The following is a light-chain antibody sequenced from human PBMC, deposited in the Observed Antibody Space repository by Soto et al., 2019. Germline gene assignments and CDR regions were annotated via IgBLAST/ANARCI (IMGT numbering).Light chain of an antibody. Sequence: IQMNHSPSTLSACVGDRVTITCRASQSIGDSLAWYQQKPGKAPYLLISDVSSLERGVPSRFSGSGSGTEFTLTISSMQPDDFATFYCQQYNGYSRTFGQGTKVDNK. V-gene: IGKV1-5*01. CDR1: QSIGDS. CDR2: DVS. CDR3: QQYNGYSRT. J-gene: IGKJ1*01.